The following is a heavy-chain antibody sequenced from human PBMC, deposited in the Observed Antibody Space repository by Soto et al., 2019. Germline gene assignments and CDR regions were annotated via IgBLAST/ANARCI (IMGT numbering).Heavy chain of an antibody. CDR2: IYPGDSDT. CDR3: AASIFYYGMDV. CDR1: GYSFAGYW. V-gene: IGHV5-51*01. Sequence: PGESLKISCQGSGYSFAGYWITWVRQKPGKGLEWMGIIYPGDSDTKYNPSFQGQVTISADKSITTTYLRWTSLKASDTAIYYCAASIFYYGMDVWGQGTTVTVS. J-gene: IGHJ6*02.